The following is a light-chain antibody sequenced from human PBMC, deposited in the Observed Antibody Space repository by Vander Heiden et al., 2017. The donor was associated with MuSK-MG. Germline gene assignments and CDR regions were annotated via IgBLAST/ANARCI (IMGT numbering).Light chain of an antibody. CDR2: DVR. J-gene: IGLJ3*02. V-gene: IGLV2-14*03. Sequence: QSALTQPASVSGSPGQSITIPCTGSIGYVGDSDYVSWYQQHPGQVPQLLIQDVRSRPTGVSDRFSGSQSGNTASLTISGRHADEEADYYCLSDSMTNTWVFGGGTKLTVL. CDR1: IGYVGDSDY. CDR3: LSDSMTNTWV.